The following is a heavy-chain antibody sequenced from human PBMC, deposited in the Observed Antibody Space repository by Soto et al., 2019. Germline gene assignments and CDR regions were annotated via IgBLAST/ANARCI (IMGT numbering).Heavy chain of an antibody. V-gene: IGHV3-33*01. J-gene: IGHJ4*02. D-gene: IGHD5-12*01. CDR3: ARERLRGYSGYDPNYYFDY. CDR2: IWYDGSNK. CDR1: GFTFSSYG. Sequence: QVQLVESGGGVVQPGRSLRISCAASGFTFSSYGMHWVRQAPGKGLEWVAVIWYDGSNKYYTDSVKGRLTISRDNSKNKLYLQMNSLRAEDTAVYYCARERLRGYSGYDPNYYFDYRGQGTLVTVS.